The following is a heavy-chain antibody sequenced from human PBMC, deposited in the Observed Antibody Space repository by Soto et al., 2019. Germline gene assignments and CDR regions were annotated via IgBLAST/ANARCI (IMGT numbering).Heavy chain of an antibody. D-gene: IGHD2-2*01. CDR1: GGTFSSYA. Sequence: ASVKVSCKASGGTFSSYAISWVRQAPGQGLEWMGGIIPIFGTANYAQKFQGRVTITADESTSTAYMELSSLRSEDTAVYYCARGEYCSSTSCYWRNYYYYGMDVWGQGTTVTVSS. J-gene: IGHJ6*02. CDR2: IIPIFGTA. CDR3: ARGEYCSSTSCYWRNYYYYGMDV. V-gene: IGHV1-69*13.